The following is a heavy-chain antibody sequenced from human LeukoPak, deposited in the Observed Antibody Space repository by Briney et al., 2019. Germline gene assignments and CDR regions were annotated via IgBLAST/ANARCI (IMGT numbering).Heavy chain of an antibody. D-gene: IGHD6-13*01. J-gene: IGHJ6*03. CDR1: GFIFSNYA. V-gene: IGHV3-23*01. CDR2: ISGSGGST. CDR3: AKARYSYRDYYYMDV. Sequence: GGSLRLSCAASGFIFSNYAMSWVRQAPGKGLEWVSGISGSGGSTYYADSVKGRFTISRDNSKNTLSLQVNSLRAEDTAVYYCAKARYSYRDYYYMDVWGKGTTVTVSS.